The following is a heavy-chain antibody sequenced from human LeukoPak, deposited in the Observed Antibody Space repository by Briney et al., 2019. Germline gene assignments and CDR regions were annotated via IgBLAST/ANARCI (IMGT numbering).Heavy chain of an antibody. J-gene: IGHJ4*02. V-gene: IGHV3-74*01. Sequence: RGSLRLSCAASGFTFSNYWMRWVRQAPGKGLLWVSRINGEGGTSYADSVKGRFTISRDNAKNTVHLQMNSLRAEDTAVYYCARDLVYGSGSCGHWGQGTLVTVSS. CDR3: ARDLVYGSGSCGH. D-gene: IGHD3-10*01. CDR1: GFTFSNYW. CDR2: INGEGGT.